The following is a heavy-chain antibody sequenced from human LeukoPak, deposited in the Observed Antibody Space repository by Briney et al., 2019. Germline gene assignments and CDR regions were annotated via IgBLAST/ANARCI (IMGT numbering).Heavy chain of an antibody. D-gene: IGHD3-10*01. CDR2: LISKTVDATT. Sequence: GGSLRLSCAASGFTFSNAWMSWVRQAPGKGLEWVGRLISKTVDATTDYAAPVKRRVTISRYESKNTLYLQMNSLKTEDTAVYYCLRDWYGSGSYWQIREAYFDYWGQGTLVTVS. CDR3: LRDWYGSGSYWQIREAYFDY. CDR1: GFTFSNAW. V-gene: IGHV3-15*01. J-gene: IGHJ4*02.